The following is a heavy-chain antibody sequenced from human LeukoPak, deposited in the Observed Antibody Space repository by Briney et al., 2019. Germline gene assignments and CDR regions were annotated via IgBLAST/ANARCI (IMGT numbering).Heavy chain of an antibody. CDR3: AKESPPNTWYYFDY. V-gene: IGHV3-23*01. J-gene: IGHJ4*02. Sequence: QPGGSLRLSCAASGFTFDDYAMHWVRQAPGKGLEWVSSISESGGHTRHADAVKGRFTISRDNSMNKVYLQMNSLRAEDTAIYYCAKESPPNTWYYFDYWGQGTLVTVSS. CDR2: ISESGGHT. CDR1: GFTFDDYA.